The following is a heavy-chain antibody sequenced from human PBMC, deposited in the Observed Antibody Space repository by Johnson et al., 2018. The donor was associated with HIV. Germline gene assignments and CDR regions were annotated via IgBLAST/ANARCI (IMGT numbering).Heavy chain of an antibody. D-gene: IGHD3-3*01. CDR3: AKDSTYYDSGGAFDI. J-gene: IGHJ3*02. V-gene: IGHV3-30*04. Sequence: QVQLVESGGGVVQPGRSLRLFCAASGFTFNSYAMHWVRQAPGKGLEWVAVISYDGSNTYYADSVKGRFTISRDNSKNTLYLQMNSLRAEDTAVYYCAKDSTYYDSGGAFDIWGQGTMVTVSS. CDR1: GFTFNSYA. CDR2: ISYDGSNT.